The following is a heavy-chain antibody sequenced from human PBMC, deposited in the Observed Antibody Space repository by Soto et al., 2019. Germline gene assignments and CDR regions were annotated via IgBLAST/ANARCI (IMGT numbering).Heavy chain of an antibody. CDR1: GGTFSSYT. J-gene: IGHJ4*02. Sequence: ASVKVSCKASGGTFSSYTISWVRQAPGQGLEWMGRIIPILGIANYAQKFQGRVTITADKSTSTAYMELSSLRSEDTAVYYCASPSRGQSSSNDYWGQGTRVTVSS. CDR3: ASPSRGQSSSNDY. V-gene: IGHV1-69*02. CDR2: IIPILGIA. D-gene: IGHD6-6*01.